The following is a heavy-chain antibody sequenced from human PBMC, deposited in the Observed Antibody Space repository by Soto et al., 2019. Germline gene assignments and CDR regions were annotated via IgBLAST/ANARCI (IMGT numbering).Heavy chain of an antibody. D-gene: IGHD3-3*01. J-gene: IGHJ4*02. Sequence: SETLSLTCTVSGGSISSSSFHWGWIRQPPGKGLEWIGSIYYSGSTYYSPSLKSRVTISVDTSKNQFSLKLSSVTAADTAVYYCARAELRFLEWVSEPRWYFDYWGQGTLVTVSS. CDR2: IYYSGST. CDR3: ARAELRFLEWVSEPRWYFDY. V-gene: IGHV4-39*01. CDR1: GGSISSSSFH.